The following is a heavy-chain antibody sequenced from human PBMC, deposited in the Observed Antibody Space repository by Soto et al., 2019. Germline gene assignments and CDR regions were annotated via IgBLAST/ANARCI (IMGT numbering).Heavy chain of an antibody. D-gene: IGHD3-22*01. Sequence: PSGTLTLTCTASGYSTISISLRALIRDPGGGLVEVFAISGSGGSTYYADSVKSRFTISVDTSKNTFYLQLNTLTAADTAVYYCAKDQSAWDRLRMIAFDICGQGKMVTVSS. CDR1: GYSTISIS. J-gene: IGHJ3*02. CDR2: ISGSGGST. CDR3: AKDQSAWDRLRMIAFDI. V-gene: IGHV3-23*01.